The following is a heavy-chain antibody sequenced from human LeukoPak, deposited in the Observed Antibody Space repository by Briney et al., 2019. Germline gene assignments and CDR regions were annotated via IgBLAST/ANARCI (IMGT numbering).Heavy chain of an antibody. CDR3: ARDGSQLVVRWFDP. CDR2: ISSSSSYI. CDR1: GFTFSSYS. J-gene: IGHJ5*02. Sequence: GGSLRLSCAASGFTFSSYSMNWVRRAPGKGLEWVSSISSSSSYIYYADSVKGRFTISRDNAKNSLYLQMNSLRAEDTAVYYCARDGSQLVVRWFDPWGQGTLVTVSS. V-gene: IGHV3-21*01. D-gene: IGHD6-13*01.